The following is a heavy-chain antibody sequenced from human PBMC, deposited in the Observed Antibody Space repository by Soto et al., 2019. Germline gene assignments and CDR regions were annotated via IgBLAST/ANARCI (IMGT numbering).Heavy chain of an antibody. CDR3: ARVAMATTTKGIFCYDY. Sequence: ASVKVSCKASGYTFTSHTIHWVRQAPGQSFEWLGWINVGNGNTRSSHKFQDRVTIDRDTSASTASMEVSSLRSEDTAIYFCARVAMATTTKGIFCYDYWGQGTLVTVSS. CDR2: INVGNGNT. D-gene: IGHD2-21*01. CDR1: GYTFTSHT. V-gene: IGHV1-3*01. J-gene: IGHJ4*02.